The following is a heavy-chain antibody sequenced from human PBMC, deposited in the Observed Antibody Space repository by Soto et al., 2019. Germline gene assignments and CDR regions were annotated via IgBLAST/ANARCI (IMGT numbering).Heavy chain of an antibody. CDR3: ARSLYSTGWDFEY. D-gene: IGHD6-19*01. CDR2: IDPSDSYI. V-gene: IGHV5-10-1*03. Sequence: EVQLAQSGAEVKKPGESLRISCKVSGYSFTRYWISWVRQMPGKGLEWMGRIDPSDSYINHSPSFQGHVTISVDKSISTAYLQWSSLKASDTAIYYCARSLYSTGWDFEYWGQGTLVTVSS. CDR1: GYSFTRYW. J-gene: IGHJ4*02.